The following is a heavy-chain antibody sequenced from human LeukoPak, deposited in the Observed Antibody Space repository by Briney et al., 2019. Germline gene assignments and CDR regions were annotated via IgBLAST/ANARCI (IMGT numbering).Heavy chain of an antibody. CDR1: GFTFSSYN. CDR3: ARGGQVVNDDFDI. J-gene: IGHJ3*02. Sequence: PGGSLRLSCAASGFTFSSYNMNWVRQAPGKGLEWVSSISSSSSYIYYADSVKGRFTISRDNAKNSLYLQMNSLRAEDTAVYYCARGGQVVNDDFDIWGQGTMVTVSS. V-gene: IGHV3-21*01. CDR2: ISSSSSYI. D-gene: IGHD3-16*01.